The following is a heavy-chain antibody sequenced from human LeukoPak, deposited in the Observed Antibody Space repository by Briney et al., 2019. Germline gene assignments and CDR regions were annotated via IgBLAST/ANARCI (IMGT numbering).Heavy chain of an antibody. CDR2: ISANNGNT. CDR1: GYTFTSYD. V-gene: IGHV1-18*01. CDR3: ARGEDSSGYLGHDY. J-gene: IGHJ4*02. Sequence: ASVKVSCKASGYTFTSYDINWVRQAPGQGLEWMGWISANNGNTNYAQKLQGRVTMTTDTSTSTAYMELRSLRSDDTAVYYCARGEDSSGYLGHDYWGQGTLVTVSS. D-gene: IGHD3-22*01.